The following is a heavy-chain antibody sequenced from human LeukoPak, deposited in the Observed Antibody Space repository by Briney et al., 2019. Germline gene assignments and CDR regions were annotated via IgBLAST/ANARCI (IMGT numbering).Heavy chain of an antibody. CDR1: GGSISSGGYS. CDR3: ARAFHYYGSGSYYLGAFDI. J-gene: IGHJ3*02. CDR2: IYHSGST. D-gene: IGHD3-10*01. V-gene: IGHV4-30-2*01. Sequence: PSQTLSLTCAVSGGSISSGGYSWSWIRQPPGKGLEWIGYIYHSGSTYSNPSLKSRVTISVDRSKNQFSLKLSSVTAADTAVYYCARAFHYYGSGSYYLGAFDIWGQGTMVTVSS.